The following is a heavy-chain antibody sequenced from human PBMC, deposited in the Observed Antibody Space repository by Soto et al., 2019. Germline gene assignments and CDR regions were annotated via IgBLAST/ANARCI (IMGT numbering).Heavy chain of an antibody. Sequence: EVQLVESGGGLVQPGRSLRLSCAASGFRFDDYGMHWVRQVPGKGLEWVSGISYYRGSIGYADSVKGRFTISRDNAKNSLYLQMNSLRAEDTALYYCGKSMGGTANGMDVWGQGTTVTVSS. CDR1: GFRFDDYG. CDR2: ISYYRGSI. J-gene: IGHJ6*02. D-gene: IGHD2-15*01. V-gene: IGHV3-9*01. CDR3: GKSMGGTANGMDV.